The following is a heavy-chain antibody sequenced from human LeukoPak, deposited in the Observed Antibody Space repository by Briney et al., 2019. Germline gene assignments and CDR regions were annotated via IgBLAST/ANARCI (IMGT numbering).Heavy chain of an antibody. V-gene: IGHV3-72*01. Sequence: GGSLRLSCAASGFTFSDHYMDWVRQAPGKGLEWVGRTRNKANSYTTEYAASVKGRFTISRDDSKNSLYLQMNSLKTEDTAVYYCATGRSYRTFGGVIANWGQGTLVTVSS. J-gene: IGHJ4*02. CDR3: ATGRSYRTFGGVIAN. D-gene: IGHD3-16*02. CDR2: TRNKANSYTT. CDR1: GFTFSDHY.